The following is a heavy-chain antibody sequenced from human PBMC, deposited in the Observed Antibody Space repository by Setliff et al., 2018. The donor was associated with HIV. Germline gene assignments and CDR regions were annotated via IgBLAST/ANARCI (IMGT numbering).Heavy chain of an antibody. CDR1: GGSISGHY. D-gene: IGHD2-2*01. CDR2: IYSSGST. J-gene: IGHJ6*03. V-gene: IGHV4-4*09. CDR3: ARDRDIVVVPASPQGYYYYMDV. Sequence: SETLSLTCTVSGGSISGHYWSWIRQPPGRGLEWIGYIYSSGSTNFDPPLQSRVTISVDTSKNQFSLKLSSVTAADTAVYYCARDRDIVVVPASPQGYYYYMDVWGKGTTVTVSS.